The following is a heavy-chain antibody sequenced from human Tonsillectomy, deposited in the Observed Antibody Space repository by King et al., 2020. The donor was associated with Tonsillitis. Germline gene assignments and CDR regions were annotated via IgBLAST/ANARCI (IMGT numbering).Heavy chain of an antibody. D-gene: IGHD3-22*01. CDR1: AFTFSSYA. CDR3: ARERKGSSGYYYGQYYYYYMDV. Sequence: VQLVEAGGGLVQPGGSMRLSCAASAFTFSSYAIHWVRQAPGKGLEYVSAISSNGDSTYYANSVKGRFTISRDNSKNTLYLQMGSLRAEDMAVYYCARERKGSSGYYYGQYYYYYMDVWGKGTTVTVSS. V-gene: IGHV3-64*01. J-gene: IGHJ6*03. CDR2: ISSNGDST.